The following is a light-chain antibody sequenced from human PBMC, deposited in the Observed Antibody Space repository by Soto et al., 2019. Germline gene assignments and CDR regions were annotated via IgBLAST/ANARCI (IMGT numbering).Light chain of an antibody. CDR3: SSYSISHTLGV. CDR1: STDIVGYTY. CDR2: EVD. V-gene: IGLV2-14*01. Sequence: QSVLTQPASVSGSPGQSITISCTGTSTDIVGYTYVSWYQQHPGTVPKLMIYEVDNRPSGVSNRFSGSESVGTASRTISGLPEEDEADYFSSSYSISHTLGVFGGGTKHNVL. J-gene: IGLJ3*02.